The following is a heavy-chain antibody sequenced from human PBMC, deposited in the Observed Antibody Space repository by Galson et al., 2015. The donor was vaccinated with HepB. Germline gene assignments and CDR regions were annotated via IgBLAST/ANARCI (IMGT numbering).Heavy chain of an antibody. CDR2: FDPEDGET. D-gene: IGHD3-9*01. CDR3: ATSDPLRPGLRYFDRPVGMDV. CDR1: GYTLTELS. V-gene: IGHV1-24*01. Sequence: SVKVSCKVSGYTLTELSMHWVRQAPGKGLEWMGGFDPEDGETIYAQKFQGRVTMTEDTSTDTAYMELSSLRSEDTAVYYCATSDPLRPGLRYFDRPVGMDVWGQGTTVTVSS. J-gene: IGHJ6*02.